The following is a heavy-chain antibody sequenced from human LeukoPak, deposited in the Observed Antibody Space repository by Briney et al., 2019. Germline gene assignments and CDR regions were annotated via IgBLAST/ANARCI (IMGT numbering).Heavy chain of an antibody. D-gene: IGHD3-10*01. J-gene: IGHJ4*02. CDR3: AKDVRPIVRGGPLDY. CDR2: ISGSGGST. V-gene: IGHV3-23*01. CDR1: GFTFSSYA. Sequence: GGSLRLSCAASGFTFSSYAMSWVRQAPGKGLEWVSAISGSGGSTYYADSVKGRFTISRDNSKNTQYLQMNSLRAEDTAVYYCAKDVRPIVRGGPLDYWGQGTLVTVSS.